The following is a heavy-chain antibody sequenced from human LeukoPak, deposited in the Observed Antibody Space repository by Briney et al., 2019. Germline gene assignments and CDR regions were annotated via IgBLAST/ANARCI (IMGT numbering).Heavy chain of an antibody. CDR3: ARDTSKSYLDAFDI. CDR1: GGSISSSSYY. J-gene: IGHJ3*02. Sequence: SETLSLTCTVSGGSISSSSYYWGWIRQPPGKGLEWIGSIYYSGSTYYNPSLKSRVTIPVDTSKNQFSLKLSSVTAADTAVYYCARDTSKSYLDAFDIWGQGTMVTVSS. CDR2: IYYSGST. D-gene: IGHD1-26*01. V-gene: IGHV4-39*07.